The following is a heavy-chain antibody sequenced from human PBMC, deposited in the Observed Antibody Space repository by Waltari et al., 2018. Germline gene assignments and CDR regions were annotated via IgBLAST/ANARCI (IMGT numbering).Heavy chain of an antibody. CDR1: GRSFSGYY. Sequence: QVQLQQSGAGLLKPSETLSLTCAVYGRSFSGYYWRWLRQPPGKGLEWIGEINHSGSTNYNPSLKSRVTISVDTSKNQFSLKLSSVTAADTAVYYCARGRRSSRAEFDYWGQGTLVTVSS. V-gene: IGHV4-34*01. CDR3: ARGRRSSRAEFDY. D-gene: IGHD6-13*01. J-gene: IGHJ4*02. CDR2: INHSGST.